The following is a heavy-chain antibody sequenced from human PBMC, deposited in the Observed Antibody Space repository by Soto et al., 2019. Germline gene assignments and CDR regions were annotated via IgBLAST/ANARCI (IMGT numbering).Heavy chain of an antibody. D-gene: IGHD4-4*01. CDR3: ARDITVTTFGNYYGMDV. V-gene: IGHV1-2*02. CDR2: INPNSGGT. J-gene: IGHJ6*02. Sequence: ASVKVSCKASGYTFTGYYMHWVRQAPGQGLEWMGWINPNSGGTNYAQKFQGRVTMTRDTSISTAYMELSRLRSDDTAVYYCARDITVTTFGNYYGMDVWGQGTTVTVPS. CDR1: GYTFTGYY.